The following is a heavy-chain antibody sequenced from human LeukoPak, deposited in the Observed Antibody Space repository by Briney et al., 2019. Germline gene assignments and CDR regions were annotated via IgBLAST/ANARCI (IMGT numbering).Heavy chain of an antibody. CDR2: IYPGDSDT. Sequence: GESLKISCKGSAYSFTSYWIGWVRQMPGKGLEWMGIIYPGDSDTKYSPSFQGQVTISADKSISTAYLQWSSLKASDTAMYYCARHLDYYGSRSYDDDAFDIWGQGTMVTVSS. J-gene: IGHJ3*02. V-gene: IGHV5-51*01. CDR1: AYSFTSYW. D-gene: IGHD3-10*01. CDR3: ARHLDYYGSRSYDDDAFDI.